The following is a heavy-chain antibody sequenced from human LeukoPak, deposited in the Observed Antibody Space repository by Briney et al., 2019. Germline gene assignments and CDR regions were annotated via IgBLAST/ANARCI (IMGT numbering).Heavy chain of an antibody. CDR3: AIDRYSSGWYTFDY. CDR2: ISSSSSYI. D-gene: IGHD6-19*01. V-gene: IGHV3-21*01. CDR1: GFTFSNFG. J-gene: IGHJ4*02. Sequence: PGGSLRLSCAASGFTFSNFGINWVRQAPGKGLEWVSSISSSSSYISYADSVKGRFTISRGNAKNSLDLQMNSLRAEDTAVYYCAIDRYSSGWYTFDYWGQGTLVTVSS.